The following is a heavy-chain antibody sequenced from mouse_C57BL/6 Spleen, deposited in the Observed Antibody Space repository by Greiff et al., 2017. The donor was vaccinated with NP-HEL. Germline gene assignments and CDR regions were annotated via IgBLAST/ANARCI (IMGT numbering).Heavy chain of an antibody. CDR1: GYTFTSYW. CDR2: IDPSDSYT. CDR3: ARYYSNYVH. Sequence: QVQLQQPGAELVMPGASVKLSCKASGYTFTSYWMHWVKQRPGQGLEWIGEIDPSDSYTNYNQKFKGKSTLTVDKSSSTAYMQLSSLTSEDSAVYYCARYYSNYVHWGQGTTLTVSS. D-gene: IGHD2-5*01. J-gene: IGHJ2*01. V-gene: IGHV1-69*01.